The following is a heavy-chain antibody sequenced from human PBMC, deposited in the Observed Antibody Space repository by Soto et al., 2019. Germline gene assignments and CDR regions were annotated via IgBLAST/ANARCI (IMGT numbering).Heavy chain of an antibody. D-gene: IGHD3-10*01. CDR2: ISGSVGST. V-gene: IGHV3-23*01. CDR3: AKWDITMVVQYLGYGFDT. Sequence: GGSLRLSCAASGFTFSSYAMSWVRQAPGKGLEWVSAISGSVGSTYYADSVKGRFTISRDNSKNTLYLQMNSLRAENAAVYYCAKWDITMVVQYLGYGFDTWGQWTMVTLS. CDR1: GFTFSSYA. J-gene: IGHJ3*02.